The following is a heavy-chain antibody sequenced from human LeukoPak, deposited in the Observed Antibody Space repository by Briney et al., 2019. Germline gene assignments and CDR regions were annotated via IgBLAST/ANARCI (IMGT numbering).Heavy chain of an antibody. CDR2: INPNSGGT. D-gene: IGHD2-2*01. V-gene: IGHV1-2*02. J-gene: IGHJ5*02. CDR3: ASTVLGYCSSTSCYDFWFDP. CDR1: GYTFTGYY. Sequence: ASVKASCKASGYTFTGYYMHWVRQAPGQGLEWMGWINPNSGGTNYAQKLQGRVTMTTDTSTSTAYMELRSLRSDDTAVYYCASTVLGYCSSTSCYDFWFDPWGQGTLVTVSS.